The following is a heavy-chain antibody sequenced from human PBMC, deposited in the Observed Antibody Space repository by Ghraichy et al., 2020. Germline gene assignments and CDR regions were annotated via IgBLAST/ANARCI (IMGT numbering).Heavy chain of an antibody. Sequence: SGPTLVKPTQTLTLTCTFSGFSLSATGVGVGWIRQPPGKALEWLALIFYNDEERYNPSLNSRLNIAKDTSKNYVVLTMTNMDPVDTATYYCAHEGYGSDNWFDARGQGILVTVSS. CDR2: IFYNDEE. D-gene: IGHD2-8*02. CDR3: AHEGYGSDNWFDA. J-gene: IGHJ5*02. CDR1: GFSLSATGVG. V-gene: IGHV2-5*01.